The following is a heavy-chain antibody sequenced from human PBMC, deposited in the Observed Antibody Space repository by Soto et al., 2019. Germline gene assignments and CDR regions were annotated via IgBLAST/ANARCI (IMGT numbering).Heavy chain of an antibody. V-gene: IGHV3-74*01. Sequence: GGSLRLSCAASGFTFSRYWMHWVRQAPGKGLVLVSRIDSYGSATSQVDSVEGRFTISRDNAKNTLYLQMNSLRAEDTAVYYCARGWVEGLSRQPPTDYWGQGTLVTVPS. CDR3: ARGWVEGLSRQPPTDY. CDR1: GFTFSRYW. D-gene: IGHD3-3*01. CDR2: IDSYGSAT. J-gene: IGHJ4*02.